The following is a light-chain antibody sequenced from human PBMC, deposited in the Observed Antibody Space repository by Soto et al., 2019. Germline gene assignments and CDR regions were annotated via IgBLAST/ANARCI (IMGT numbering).Light chain of an antibody. CDR2: EVS. CDR1: SSDVGSYNL. Sequence: QSALTQPASVSGTPGQSITISCTGTSSDVGSYNLVSWYQQHPGKAPKLMIYEVSKRPSGVSNRFSGSKSGNTASLTISGLQAEDEADYYCCSYASSSPYVVFGGGTKRTVL. J-gene: IGLJ2*01. CDR3: CSYASSSPYVV. V-gene: IGLV2-23*02.